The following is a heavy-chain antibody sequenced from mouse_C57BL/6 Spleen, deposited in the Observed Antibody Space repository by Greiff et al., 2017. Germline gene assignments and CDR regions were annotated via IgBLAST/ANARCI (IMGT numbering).Heavy chain of an antibody. V-gene: IGHV1-42*01. D-gene: IGHD2-5*01. J-gene: IGHJ2*01. CDR2: INPSTGGT. Sequence: EVQLQQSGPELVKPGASVKISCKASGYSFTGYYMNWVKQSPEKSLEWIGEINPSTGGTTYNQKFKAKATLTVDKSSSTAYMQLKSLTSEDSAVYSCARFDYSNFYFDYWGQGTTLTVSS. CDR3: ARFDYSNFYFDY. CDR1: GYSFTGYY.